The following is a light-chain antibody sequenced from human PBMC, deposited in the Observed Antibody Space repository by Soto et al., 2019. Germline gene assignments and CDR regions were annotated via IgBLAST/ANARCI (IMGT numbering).Light chain of an antibody. V-gene: IGKV1-39*01. Sequence: DIQMTQSPSTLSSSGGDIFTITCRASQSISSWLAWYQQKPGKAPKFLIYAASSLQSGVPSRFSGSGSGTDFTLTVDSLQPEDFATYYCQQSYSSPVTFGQGTRLEIK. J-gene: IGKJ5*01. CDR1: QSISSW. CDR2: AAS. CDR3: QQSYSSPVT.